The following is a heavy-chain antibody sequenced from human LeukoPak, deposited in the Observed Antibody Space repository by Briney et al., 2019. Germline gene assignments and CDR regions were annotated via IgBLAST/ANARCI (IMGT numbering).Heavy chain of an antibody. CDR2: INHSGST. CDR1: GGSFSGYY. D-gene: IGHD6-13*01. CDR3: ARGLTAAEN. V-gene: IGHV4-34*01. J-gene: IGHJ4*02. Sequence: PSGTLSLTCAVYGGSFSGYYWSWIRQPPGKGLEWIGEINHSGSTNYNPSLKSRVTISVDTSKNQFSLKLSSVTAADTAVYYCARGLTAAENWGQGTLVTVSS.